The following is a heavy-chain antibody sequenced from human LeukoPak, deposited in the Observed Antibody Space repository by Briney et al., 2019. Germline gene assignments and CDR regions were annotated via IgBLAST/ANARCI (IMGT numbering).Heavy chain of an antibody. V-gene: IGHV4-59*01. J-gene: IGHJ4*02. CDR1: GGSISTYY. Sequence: SETLSLTCTVSGGSISTYYWSWIRQPPGKGLERIGYIYYSGSTNYNPSLKSRVTILVDTSKNQFSLKLTSVTAADTAVYYCARGQRSYFRAVDQWGQGTLVTVSS. CDR2: IYYSGST. CDR3: ARGQRSYFRAVDQ. D-gene: IGHD1-26*01.